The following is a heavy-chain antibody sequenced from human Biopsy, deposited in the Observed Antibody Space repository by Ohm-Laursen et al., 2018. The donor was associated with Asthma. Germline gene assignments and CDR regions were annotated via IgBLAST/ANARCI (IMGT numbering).Heavy chain of an antibody. CDR3: ARVASYGDLYFGIDV. Sequence: SQTLSLTCTVGGAYIGSRDHHWSWIRQSPGTGLEWIGFVFWSGTTHYNRSLESRLSISIDTTRNEFSMTLRSVTAADTAVYFCARVASYGDLYFGIDVWGPGTTVSVS. V-gene: IGHV4-30-4*01. CDR2: VFWSGTT. D-gene: IGHD4-17*01. CDR1: GAYIGSRDHH. J-gene: IGHJ6*02.